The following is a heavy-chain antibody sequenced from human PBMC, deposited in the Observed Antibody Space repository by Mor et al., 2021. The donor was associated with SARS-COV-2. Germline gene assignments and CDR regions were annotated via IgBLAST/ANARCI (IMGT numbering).Heavy chain of an antibody. D-gene: IGHD3-22*01. Sequence: GRVTMTRNTSISTAYMELSSLRSEDTAVYYCARSYDSSGYYLIFDYWGQGTLVTVSS. CDR3: ARSYDSSGYYLIFDY. V-gene: IGHV1-8*01. J-gene: IGHJ4*02.